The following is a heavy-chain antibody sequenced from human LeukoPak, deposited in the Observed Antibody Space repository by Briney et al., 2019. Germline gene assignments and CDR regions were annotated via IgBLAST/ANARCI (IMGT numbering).Heavy chain of an antibody. J-gene: IGHJ5*02. Sequence: LETLSLTCGVYGGSFSGYYWSWIRQYPGKGLEWIGEINHGGSTNYNPSLKSRVTISVDTSKNQFSLKLNSVTAADTAVYYCAALGVRFPWGQGTLVTVSS. CDR1: GGSFSGYY. CDR3: AALGVRFP. V-gene: IGHV4-34*01. D-gene: IGHD3-16*01. CDR2: INHGGST.